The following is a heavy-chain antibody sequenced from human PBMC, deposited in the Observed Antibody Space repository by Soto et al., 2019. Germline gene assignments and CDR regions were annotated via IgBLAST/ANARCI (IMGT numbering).Heavy chain of an antibody. J-gene: IGHJ6*02. Sequence: SVKVSCKTSGGTFSSFTISWVRQATGQGLEWMGGIIPIFDTANYAQNFQGRVTITADESTSTAYMELSSLRSEDTAIYYCARGSPYYYDSSGHKHRTFGYGMDVWGQGTTVTVSS. V-gene: IGHV1-69*13. D-gene: IGHD3-22*01. CDR1: GGTFSSFT. CDR2: IIPIFDTA. CDR3: ARGSPYYYDSSGHKHRTFGYGMDV.